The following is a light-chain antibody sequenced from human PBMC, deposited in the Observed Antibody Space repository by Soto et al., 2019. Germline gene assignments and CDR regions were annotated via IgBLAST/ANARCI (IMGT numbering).Light chain of an antibody. V-gene: IGLV2-8*01. CDR3: SSYAGSKGV. J-gene: IGLJ1*01. CDR2: EVS. Sequence: ALTQPPSASGSPGQSVTISCTGTSSDVGGYNYVSWYQQHPGKAPKLMIYEVSKRPSGVPDRFSGSKSGNTASLTVSGLQAEDEADYYCSSYAGSKGVFGTGTKVTVL. CDR1: SSDVGGYNY.